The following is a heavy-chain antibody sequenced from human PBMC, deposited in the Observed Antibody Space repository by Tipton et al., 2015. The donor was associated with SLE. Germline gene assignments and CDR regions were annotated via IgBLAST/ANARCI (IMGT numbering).Heavy chain of an antibody. CDR3: AKGEGIAAALDY. V-gene: IGHV3-30*12. CDR1: GFTFSSYG. CDR2: ISYDGSNK. Sequence: RSLRLSCAASGFTFSSYGMHWVRQAPGKGLEWVAVISYDGSNKYYADSVKGRFTISRDNSKNTLYLQMNSLRAEDTAVYYCAKGEGIAAALDYWGQGTLVTVSS. D-gene: IGHD6-13*01. J-gene: IGHJ4*02.